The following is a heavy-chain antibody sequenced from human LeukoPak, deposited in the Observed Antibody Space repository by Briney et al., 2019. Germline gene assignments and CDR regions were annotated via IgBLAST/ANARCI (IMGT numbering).Heavy chain of an antibody. Sequence: SETLSLTCTVSGGSISSNSYYWGWIRQPPGKGLEWIGSVHYSGSTYYNPSLKSRVTISVDTSKNQFSLKLSSVTAADTAVYYCARDRDLPRYYYYYYMDVWGKGTTVTVSS. CDR2: VHYSGST. J-gene: IGHJ6*03. V-gene: IGHV4-39*07. CDR3: ARDRDLPRYYYYYYMDV. D-gene: IGHD3-10*01. CDR1: GGSISSNSYY.